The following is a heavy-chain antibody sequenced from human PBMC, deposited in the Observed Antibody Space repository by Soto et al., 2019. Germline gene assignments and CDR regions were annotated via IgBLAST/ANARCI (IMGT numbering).Heavy chain of an antibody. D-gene: IGHD1-7*01. Sequence: PSETLSLTCTVSGGSIGSSSYYWGWIRQPPGKGLEWIGSIYYTRTTHYNPSLKSRVTISVDSSKNQFSLKLSSVTAADTAVYYCARPLSTSNYALDVWGQGTTVTVSS. CDR2: IYYTRTT. CDR1: GGSIGSSSYY. V-gene: IGHV4-39*01. J-gene: IGHJ6*02. CDR3: ARPLSTSNYALDV.